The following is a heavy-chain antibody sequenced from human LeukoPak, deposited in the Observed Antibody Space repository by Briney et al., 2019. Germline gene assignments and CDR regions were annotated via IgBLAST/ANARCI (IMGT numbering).Heavy chain of an antibody. CDR2: GYYSGNT. Sequence: KPSETLSLTCTVSGGSISSGDYYWSWIRQPPGKGLEWIGSGYYSGNTYYNPSLKSRATISVDTSKNQFSLKLTSVTAADTAVYYCARTIAVTGTIRFDPWGQGTLVTVSS. V-gene: IGHV4-39*01. J-gene: IGHJ5*02. D-gene: IGHD6-19*01. CDR3: ARTIAVTGTIRFDP. CDR1: GGSISSGDYY.